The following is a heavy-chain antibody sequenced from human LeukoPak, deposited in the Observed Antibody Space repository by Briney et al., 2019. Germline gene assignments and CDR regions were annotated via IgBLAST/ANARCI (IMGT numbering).Heavy chain of an antibody. CDR2: INPSGGST. CDR3: ARGPGPADDGGGYCFDY. D-gene: IGHD3-22*01. CDR1: GYTFTSYY. J-gene: IGHJ4*02. V-gene: IGHV1-46*01. Sequence: ASVNVSCKASGYTFTSYYLYWVRQAPGQGLEWMGVINPSGGSTTSAQKFQGRVTMTRDTSTSTVYMELRSLRSEDTAVYYWARGPGPADDGGGYCFDYWGQGTLVTVSS.